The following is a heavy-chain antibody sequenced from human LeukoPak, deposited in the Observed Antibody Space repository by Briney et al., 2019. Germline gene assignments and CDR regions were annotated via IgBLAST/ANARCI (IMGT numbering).Heavy chain of an antibody. V-gene: IGHV3-23*01. CDR2: ICGSGGST. J-gene: IGHJ4*02. CDR3: AKGQNYYDSSGYYYSGLYYFDY. Sequence: GGSLSLSCAPSGFTFCSYAMRCVCQAPGEGVECVLAICGSGGSTYYADSVKGRFTISRDNSKHTLYLQMNSLRAEDTAVYYCAKGQNYYDSSGYYYSGLYYFDYWGQGTLVTVSS. D-gene: IGHD3-22*01. CDR1: GFTFCSYA.